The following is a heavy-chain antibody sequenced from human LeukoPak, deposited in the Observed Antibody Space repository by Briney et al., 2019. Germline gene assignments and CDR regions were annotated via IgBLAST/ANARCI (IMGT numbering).Heavy chain of an antibody. CDR1: GYTFTGQY. CDR3: ARDSGMVRGTVDY. CDR2: INPNSGGT. V-gene: IGHV1-2*02. D-gene: IGHD3-10*01. Sequence: ASVKVSCKASGYTFTGQYMHWVRQAPGQGLEWMGWINPNSGGTNYAQKFQGRVTMTRDTSISTAYMELSRLRSDDTAVYYCARDSGMVRGTVDYWGQGTLVTVSS. J-gene: IGHJ4*02.